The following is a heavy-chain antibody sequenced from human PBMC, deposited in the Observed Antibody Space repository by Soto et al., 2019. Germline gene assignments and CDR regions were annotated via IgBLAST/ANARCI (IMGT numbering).Heavy chain of an antibody. Sequence: EVQLVESGGGVVKPGGSLRLSCAASGFTFSNAWMSWGRQAPGKGLEWVGRIKSKTDGGTTDYAAPVKGRVTISRDDSKNTLYLQMNSLKTDDTAVYYCTTPEKRFGEFDPWGQGTLVTVSS. CDR2: IKSKTDGGTT. D-gene: IGHD3-10*01. J-gene: IGHJ5*02. V-gene: IGHV3-15*01. CDR1: GFTFSNAW. CDR3: TTPEKRFGEFDP.